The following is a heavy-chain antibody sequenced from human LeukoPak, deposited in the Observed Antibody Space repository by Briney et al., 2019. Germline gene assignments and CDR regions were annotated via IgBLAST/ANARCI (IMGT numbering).Heavy chain of an antibody. J-gene: IGHJ5*02. D-gene: IGHD5-12*01. Sequence: GSLRLSCAASGFPFSGYWMHWVGQAPGKGLVWVSRIDDDGAGTTYADSVKGRFTISRDNAKNTLYLQMNSLRVEDTAVYYCARSASGYDAWGQGTLVTVSS. CDR3: ARSASGYDA. CDR1: GFPFSGYW. CDR2: IDDDGAGT. V-gene: IGHV3-74*01.